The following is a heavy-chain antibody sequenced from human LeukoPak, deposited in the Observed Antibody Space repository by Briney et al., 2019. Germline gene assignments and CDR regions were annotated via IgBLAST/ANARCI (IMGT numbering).Heavy chain of an antibody. J-gene: IGHJ4*02. CDR3: ARSYGDYEYAEYCFDY. CDR1: GGSISSSSYY. D-gene: IGHD4-17*01. Sequence: SETLSLTCTVSGGSISSSSYYWGWIRQPPGKGLEWIGSIYYSGSTYYNPSLKSRVTISVDTSKNQFSLKLSSVTAADAAVYYCARSYGDYEYAEYCFDYWGQGTLVTVSS. CDR2: IYYSGST. V-gene: IGHV4-39*07.